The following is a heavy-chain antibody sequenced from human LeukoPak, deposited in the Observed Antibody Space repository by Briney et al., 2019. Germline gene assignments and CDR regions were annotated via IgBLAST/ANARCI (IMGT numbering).Heavy chain of an antibody. D-gene: IGHD3-22*01. CDR2: IYSGGST. J-gene: IGHJ4*02. CDR1: GGSSNYY. V-gene: IGHV3-53*01. CDR3: ARTHDSSGSRLDY. Sequence: ETLSLTCGVYGGSSNYYWSWIRQAPRKGLEWVSVIYSGGSTYYADSVKGRFTISRDNSKNTLYLQMNTLRAEDTAVYYCARTHDSSGSRLDYWGQGTLVTVSS.